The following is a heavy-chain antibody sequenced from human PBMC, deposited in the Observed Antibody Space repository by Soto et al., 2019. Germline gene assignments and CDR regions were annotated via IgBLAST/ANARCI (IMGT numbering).Heavy chain of an antibody. CDR2: INSDGSST. Sequence: EVQLVESGGGLVQPGGSLRLSCAASGFTFSSYWMHWVRQAPGKGLVWVSRINSDGSSTSYADSVKGRFTIPRDNAKNTLYLQMNSLRAEDTAVYYCASLVVPAAMGYYYYYMDVWGKGTTVTVSS. V-gene: IGHV3-74*01. D-gene: IGHD2-2*01. J-gene: IGHJ6*03. CDR1: GFTFSSYW. CDR3: ASLVVPAAMGYYYYYMDV.